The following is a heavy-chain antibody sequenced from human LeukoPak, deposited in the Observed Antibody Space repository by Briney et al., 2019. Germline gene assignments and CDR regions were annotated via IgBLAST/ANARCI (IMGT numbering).Heavy chain of an antibody. CDR3: ARGTLQIFTYYDFWGGYYTGGWFDP. D-gene: IGHD3-3*01. CDR2: MNPNSGNT. J-gene: IGHJ5*02. Sequence: GESLMISCKASGYTFTSYDINWVRQATGQGLEWMGWMNPNSGNTGYAQKFQGRVTITRNTSISTAYMELSSLRSEDTAVYYCARGTLQIFTYYDFWGGYYTGGWFDPWGQGTLVTVSS. V-gene: IGHV1-8*03. CDR1: GYTFTSYD.